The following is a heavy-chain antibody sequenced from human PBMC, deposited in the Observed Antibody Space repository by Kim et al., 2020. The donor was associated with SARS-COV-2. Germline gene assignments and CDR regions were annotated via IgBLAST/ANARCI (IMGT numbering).Heavy chain of an antibody. CDR1: GFTVSSNY. CDR3: ARDFRVGATTKPPAGYYYGMEI. Sequence: GGSLRLSCAASGFTVSSNYMSWVRQAPGKGLEWVSVIYSGGSTYYADSVKGRFTISRDNSKNTLYLQMNSLRAEDTAVYYCARDFRVGATTKPPAGYYYGMEIWGQGTTVTVSS. J-gene: IGHJ6*02. CDR2: IYSGGST. D-gene: IGHD1-26*01. V-gene: IGHV3-66*01.